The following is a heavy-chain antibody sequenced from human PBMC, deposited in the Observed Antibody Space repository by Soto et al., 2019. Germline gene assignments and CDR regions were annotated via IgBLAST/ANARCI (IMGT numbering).Heavy chain of an antibody. CDR3: ARVLRFLEWSIGY. J-gene: IGHJ4*02. V-gene: IGHV1-8*01. D-gene: IGHD3-3*01. CDR2: MNPNSGNT. CDR1: GYTFTSYD. Sequence: ASVKVSCKASGYTFTSYDINWVRQATGQGLEWMGWMNPNSGNTGYAQKFQGRVTMTRNTSISTAYMELSSLRSEDTAVYYCARVLRFLEWSIGYWGQGTLVTVSS.